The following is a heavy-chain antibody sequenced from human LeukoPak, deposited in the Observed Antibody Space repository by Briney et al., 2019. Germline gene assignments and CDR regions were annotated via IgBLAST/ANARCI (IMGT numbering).Heavy chain of an antibody. CDR2: IWYDGSNK. V-gene: IGHV3-33*01. Sequence: GGSLRLSCAASGFTFSSYGMPWVRQAPGKGLEWVAVIWYDGSNKYYADSVKGRFTISRDNSKNTLYLQMNSLRAEDTAVYYCAREQGGGYYDFWSGPDKDYYGMDIWGQGTTVTVSS. J-gene: IGHJ6*02. CDR1: GFTFSSYG. D-gene: IGHD3-3*01. CDR3: AREQGGGYYDFWSGPDKDYYGMDI.